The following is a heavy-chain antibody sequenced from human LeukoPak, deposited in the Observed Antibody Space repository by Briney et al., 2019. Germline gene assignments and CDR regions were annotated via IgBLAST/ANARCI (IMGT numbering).Heavy chain of an antibody. CDR2: IYYSGTT. CDR1: GDSISNSNYY. Sequence: SETLSLTCTVSGDSISNSNYYWGWIRQPPGKGLEWIGTIYYSGTTYYDPSLKSRVTTSVYTSKNQFSLKLRPVTAADTAVYYCARHIYSGTDGDAFDIWGQGTMVTVSS. CDR3: ARHIYSGTDGDAFDI. V-gene: IGHV4-39*01. J-gene: IGHJ3*02. D-gene: IGHD1-26*01.